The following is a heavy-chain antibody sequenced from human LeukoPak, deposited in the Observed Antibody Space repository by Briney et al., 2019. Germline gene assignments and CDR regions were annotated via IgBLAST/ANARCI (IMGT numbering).Heavy chain of an antibody. Sequence: GGSLRLSCAASGFAFNIYAMHWVREAPGQGLERVALIWHDGSHKFCSNSVRGQFTISSDNSKNTVSLQMNNLRPEDTAVYYCAREIFGSGRYPDFWGQGTLVTVSS. CDR1: GFAFNIYA. D-gene: IGHD3-3*01. J-gene: IGHJ4*02. CDR3: AREIFGSGRYPDF. V-gene: IGHV3-33*01. CDR2: IWHDGSHK.